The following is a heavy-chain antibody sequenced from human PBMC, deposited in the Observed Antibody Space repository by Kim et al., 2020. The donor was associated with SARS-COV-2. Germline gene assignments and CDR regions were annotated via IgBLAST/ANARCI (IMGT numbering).Heavy chain of an antibody. V-gene: IGHV5-10-1*01. Sequence: GESLKISCQTSGYNFTSFWIIWVRQMPGKGLEWMGRIDPTDSYTNYSPSFQGHVTISVDRSTTTAYLHWSSLRASDTAIYYCARRHLPESQYYYYGMDVWGQGPTLTVSS. CDR1: GYNFTSFW. CDR2: IDPTDSYT. CDR3: ARRHLPESQYYYYGMDV. J-gene: IGHJ6*02.